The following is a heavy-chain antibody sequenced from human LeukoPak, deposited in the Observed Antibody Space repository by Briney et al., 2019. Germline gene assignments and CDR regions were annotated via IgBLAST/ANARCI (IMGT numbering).Heavy chain of an antibody. CDR2: ISYDGSNK. D-gene: IGHD4-23*01. CDR3: ARLYGGDS. J-gene: IGHJ5*01. Sequence: LTLSCAASGFTFSSYAMHWVRQAPGKGLEWVAVISYDGSNKYYADSVKGRFTISRDNCKRALYLQMTRPSAEDRDVYYCARLYGGDSWGEGTLVTVSS. CDR1: GFTFSSYA. V-gene: IGHV3-30*04.